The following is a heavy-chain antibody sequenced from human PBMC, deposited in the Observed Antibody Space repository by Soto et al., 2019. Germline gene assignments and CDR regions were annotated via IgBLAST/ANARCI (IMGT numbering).Heavy chain of an antibody. CDR3: ASTYDSSGYVDY. D-gene: IGHD3-22*01. Sequence: ASVKVSCKASGYTFTSFDINWVRQATGQGLEWMGWMNPNSGNTGYAQRFQGRVTMTRNTSISTAYMELSSLRSEDTAVYYCASTYDSSGYVDYWGQGTLVTAPQ. CDR1: GYTFTSFD. V-gene: IGHV1-8*01. J-gene: IGHJ4*02. CDR2: MNPNSGNT.